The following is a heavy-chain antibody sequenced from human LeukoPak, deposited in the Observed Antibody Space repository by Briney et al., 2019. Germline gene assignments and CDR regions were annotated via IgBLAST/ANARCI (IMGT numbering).Heavy chain of an antibody. CDR3: ARDKTYYYDSSGYYYSWFDP. V-gene: IGHV3-11*04. D-gene: IGHD3-22*01. CDR1: GFTFSDYY. CDR2: ISGSGSTR. J-gene: IGHJ5*02. Sequence: GGSLRLSCAASGFTFSDYYMNWIRQAPGKGLEWVSYISGSGSTRYYSESVQGRFTISRDNAKNSLYLQMNSLRAEDTAVYYCARDKTYYYDSSGYYYSWFDPWGQGTLVTVSS.